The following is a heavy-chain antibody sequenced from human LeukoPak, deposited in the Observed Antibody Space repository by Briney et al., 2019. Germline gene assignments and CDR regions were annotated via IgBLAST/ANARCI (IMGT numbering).Heavy chain of an antibody. V-gene: IGHV3-30-3*01. Sequence: PGGSLRLSCAASGFTFSSYAMSWVRQAPGKGLEWVAVISYDGSNKYYADSVKGRFTISRDNSKNTLYLQMNSLRAEDTAVYYCARDRCSSGSCYGYYYGMDVWGQGTTVTVSS. D-gene: IGHD2-15*01. J-gene: IGHJ6*02. CDR1: GFTFSSYA. CDR3: ARDRCSSGSCYGYYYGMDV. CDR2: ISYDGSNK.